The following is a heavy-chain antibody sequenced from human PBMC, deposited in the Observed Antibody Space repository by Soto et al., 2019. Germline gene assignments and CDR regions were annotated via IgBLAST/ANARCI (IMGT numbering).Heavy chain of an antibody. CDR2: IRSKAYGGTT. V-gene: IGHV3-49*03. CDR3: TTTTVTLLASDY. D-gene: IGHD4-17*01. Sequence: GSLRLSCTASGFTFGDYAMSWFRQAPGKGLEWVGFIRSKAYGGTTDYAASVKGRFTISRDDSKSIAYLQMNSLKTEDTAVYYCTTTTVTLLASDYWGQGTLVTVSS. J-gene: IGHJ4*02. CDR1: GFTFGDYA.